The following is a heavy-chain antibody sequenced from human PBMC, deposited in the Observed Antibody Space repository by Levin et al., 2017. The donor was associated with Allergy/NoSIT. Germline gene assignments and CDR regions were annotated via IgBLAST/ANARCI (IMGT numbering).Heavy chain of an antibody. CDR1: GFTVSSNY. CDR2: IYSGGST. D-gene: IGHD4-23*01. V-gene: IGHV3-53*01. J-gene: IGHJ3*02. CDR3: ARDRDWRGGNSGSSAFDI. Sequence: GGSLRLSCAASGFTVSSNYMSWVRQAPGKGLEWVSVIYSGGSTYYADSVKGRFTISRDNSKNTLYLQMNSLRAEDTAVYYCARDRDWRGGNSGSSAFDIWGQGTMVTVSS.